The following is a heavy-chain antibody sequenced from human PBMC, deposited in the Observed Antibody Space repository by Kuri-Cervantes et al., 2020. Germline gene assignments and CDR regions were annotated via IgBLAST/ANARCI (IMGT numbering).Heavy chain of an antibody. Sequence: GGSLRLSCAVSGFIFSDYAMHWVRQAPGKGPEWVAVISHDGGNEYYIDSVKGRFTISRDNSKNTLYLQMNSLRAEDTAVYYCARDPGSRWLPFDYWGQGTLVTVSS. D-gene: IGHD4-23*01. V-gene: IGHV3-30*03. CDR1: GFIFSDYA. CDR2: ISHDGGNE. J-gene: IGHJ4*02. CDR3: ARDPGSRWLPFDY.